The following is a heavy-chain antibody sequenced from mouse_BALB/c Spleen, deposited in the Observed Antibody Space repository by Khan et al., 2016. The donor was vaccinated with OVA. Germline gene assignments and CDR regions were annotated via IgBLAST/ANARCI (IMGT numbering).Heavy chain of an antibody. Sequence: VRLQQPGPELVKPGASMKISCKASGYSFTGYTMNWVKQSHGKNLEWIGLINPYNGGTSYSQKFKGKATLTVDKSSSTAYMDLLSLTAEDSAGYYWARGTSDRFDYWGQGTTLTVSS. V-gene: IGHV1-18*01. D-gene: IGHD1-3*01. CDR2: INPYNGGT. CDR3: ARGTSDRFDY. J-gene: IGHJ2*01. CDR1: GYSFTGYT.